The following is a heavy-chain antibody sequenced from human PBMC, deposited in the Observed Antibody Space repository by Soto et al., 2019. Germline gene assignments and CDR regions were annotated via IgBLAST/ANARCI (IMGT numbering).Heavy chain of an antibody. CDR3: ARLYCSSSTCDSWFDP. CDR1: GYTFNIFC. CDR2: IDPRDSYT. J-gene: IGHJ5*02. Sequence: GESLKMSCTGFGYTFNIFCISLVLQMPGRGLEWVGRIDPRDSYTSYSPSFQGHVTISADKSISAVYLQWGSLKASDTAMYYCARLYCSSSTCDSWFDPWGQGTLVTVSS. D-gene: IGHD2-2*01. V-gene: IGHV5-10-1*01.